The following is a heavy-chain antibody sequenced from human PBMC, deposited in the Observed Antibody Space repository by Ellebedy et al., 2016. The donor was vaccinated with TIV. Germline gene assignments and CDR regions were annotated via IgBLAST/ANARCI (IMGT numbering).Heavy chain of an antibody. CDR3: TRTPLSRITMIVGDWFDP. V-gene: IGHV3-49*03. CDR1: GFTFGDYA. J-gene: IGHJ5*02. Sequence: GGSLRLSXTASGFTFGDYAMSWFRQAPGKGLEWVGFIRSKAYGGTTEYAASVKGRFTISRDDSKSIAYLQMNSLKTEDTAVYYCTRTPLSRITMIVGDWFDPWGQGTLVTVSS. D-gene: IGHD3-22*01. CDR2: IRSKAYGGTT.